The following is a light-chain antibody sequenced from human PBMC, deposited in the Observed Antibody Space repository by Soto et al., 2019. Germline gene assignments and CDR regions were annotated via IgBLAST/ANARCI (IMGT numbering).Light chain of an antibody. CDR1: TGALTSGHF. V-gene: IGLV7-46*01. CDR3: LLAYGSARV. J-gene: IGLJ3*02. Sequence: QAVVTQEPSLTVSPGGTVTLTCGSSTGALTSGHFPYWFQQKPGQAPRALIYDTSNKHSWTPARFSGSLLGGKAALTRSGAQPEYKAAYYCLLAYGSARVFGGGTKLTVL. CDR2: DTS.